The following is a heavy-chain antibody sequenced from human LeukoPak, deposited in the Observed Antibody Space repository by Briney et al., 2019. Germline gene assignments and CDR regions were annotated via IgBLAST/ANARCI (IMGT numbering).Heavy chain of an antibody. CDR2: IRSTANGYAT. CDR3: TGNYYGSGSYADFDY. Sequence: GGSLRLSCAASGFTFSGSALHWVRQASGKGLEWVGRIRSTANGYATAYAASVKGRFTISRDDSKNTAYLQMDSLKPEDTAVYYCTGNYYGSGSYADFDYWGQGTLVTVSS. CDR1: GFTFSGSA. V-gene: IGHV3-73*01. D-gene: IGHD3-10*01. J-gene: IGHJ4*02.